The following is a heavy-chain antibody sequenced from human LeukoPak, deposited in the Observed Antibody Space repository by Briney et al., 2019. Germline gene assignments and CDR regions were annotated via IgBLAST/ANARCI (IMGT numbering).Heavy chain of an antibody. J-gene: IGHJ4*02. CDR3: ASYSYYYDSSGYFDY. CDR2: IYYSGST. CDR1: GGSISSYY. V-gene: IGHV4-59*01. D-gene: IGHD3-22*01. Sequence: PSETLSLTCTVSGGSISSYYWSWIRQPPGKGLEWIGYIYYSGSTNYNPSLKSRVTISVDTSKNQFSLKLSSVTAADTAVYYCASYSYYYDSSGYFDYWGQGTLVTVSS.